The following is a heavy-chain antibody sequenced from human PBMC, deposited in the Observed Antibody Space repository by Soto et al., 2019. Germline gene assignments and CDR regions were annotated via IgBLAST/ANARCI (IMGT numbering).Heavy chain of an antibody. D-gene: IGHD2-2*01. CDR3: AKGIMGDIVVVPAAHYYYYGMDV. CDR2: ISGSGGST. J-gene: IGHJ6*02. CDR1: GFTFSSYA. V-gene: IGHV3-23*01. Sequence: GGSLRLSCAASGFTFSSYAMSWVRQAPGKGLEWVSAISGSGGSTYYADSVKGRFTISRDNSKNTLYLQMNSLRAEDTAVYYCAKGIMGDIVVVPAAHYYYYGMDVWGQGTTVTVSS.